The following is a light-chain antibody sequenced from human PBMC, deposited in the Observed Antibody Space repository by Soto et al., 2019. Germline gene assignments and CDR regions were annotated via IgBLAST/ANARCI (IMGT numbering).Light chain of an antibody. J-gene: IGKJ1*01. V-gene: IGKV3-20*01. CDR3: QQYGSSLWT. CDR1: QSVSSN. Sequence: EIGVTQSPATLSVSAGERATLSCRASQSVSSNLAWYQQKPGQAPRLLIYGASTRATGIPDRFSGSGSGTDFTLTISRLEPEDFAVYYCQQYGSSLWTLGQGTKVDIK. CDR2: GAS.